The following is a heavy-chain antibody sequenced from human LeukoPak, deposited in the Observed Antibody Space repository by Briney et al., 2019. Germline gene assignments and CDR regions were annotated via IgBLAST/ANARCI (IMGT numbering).Heavy chain of an antibody. D-gene: IGHD2-15*01. Sequence: SETLSLTCTVSGGSISGYFRNWIGQPAGQGLEWIGRIHTSGSTDYNPSLKSRVTMSVDTSKNQFDLKLNSVTAADTAVYYCARAPEGYSSGCNDYWGQGTLVTVSS. V-gene: IGHV4-4*07. CDR2: IHTSGST. J-gene: IGHJ4*02. CDR1: GGSISGYF. CDR3: ARAPEGYSSGCNDY.